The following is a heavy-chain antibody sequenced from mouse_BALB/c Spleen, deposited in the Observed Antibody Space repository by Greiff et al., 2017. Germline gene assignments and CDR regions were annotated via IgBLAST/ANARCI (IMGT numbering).Heavy chain of an antibody. V-gene: IGHV14-4*02. Sequence: VQLQQSGAELVRSGASVKLSCTASGFNIKDYYMHWVKQRPEQGLEWIGWIDPENGDTEYAPKFQGKATMTADTSSNTAYLQLSSLTSEDTAVYYCNALTGNAMDYWGQGTSVTVSS. D-gene: IGHD4-1*01. CDR2: IDPENGDT. J-gene: IGHJ4*01. CDR3: NALTGNAMDY. CDR1: GFNIKDYY.